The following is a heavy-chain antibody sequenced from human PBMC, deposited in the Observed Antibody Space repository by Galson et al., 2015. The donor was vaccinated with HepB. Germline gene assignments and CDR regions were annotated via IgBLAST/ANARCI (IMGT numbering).Heavy chain of an antibody. Sequence: SLRLSCAASGFTFSSYAMSWVRQVPEKGLEWVSSISGSDGSTYYTDSVKGRFTISRDDSKSTLYSQMNSLRAEDTAVYYCAKDRRTGTTPPDGFDIWGQGTMVTVSS. J-gene: IGHJ3*02. D-gene: IGHD1-1*01. CDR1: GFTFSSYA. CDR3: AKDRRTGTTPPDGFDI. V-gene: IGHV3-23*01. CDR2: ISGSDGST.